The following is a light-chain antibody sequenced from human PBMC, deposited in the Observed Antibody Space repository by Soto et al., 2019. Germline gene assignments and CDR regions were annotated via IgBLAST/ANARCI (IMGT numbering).Light chain of an antibody. J-gene: IGKJ4*01. CDR1: QSITNNY. V-gene: IGKV3-20*01. CDR3: QQYGYLVT. Sequence: EIVLTQSRGTLSLSPGERATLSCRASQSITNNYLAWYQQKPGRAHRLLIYGASSRATGIPDRFSGSGSGTDFTLTISRLEPEDFAMYYCQQYGYLVTFGGGTKVDIK. CDR2: GAS.